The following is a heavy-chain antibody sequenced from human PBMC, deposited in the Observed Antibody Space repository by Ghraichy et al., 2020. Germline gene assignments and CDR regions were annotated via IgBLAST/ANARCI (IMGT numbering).Heavy chain of an antibody. CDR1: GFSFSGFS. D-gene: IGHD4-23*01. CDR2: ITSSGRFI. CDR3: ARGSSVVRFYYYDGMDV. J-gene: IGHJ6*02. V-gene: IGHV3-48*02. Sequence: GGSLRLSCVGSGFSFSGFSMNWVRQSPGKGLEWVSYITSSGRFISYADSVKGRFAISRATAQNSLYLQMNRLRDEDTALYFCARGSSVVRFYYYDGMDVWGQGTTVTVSS.